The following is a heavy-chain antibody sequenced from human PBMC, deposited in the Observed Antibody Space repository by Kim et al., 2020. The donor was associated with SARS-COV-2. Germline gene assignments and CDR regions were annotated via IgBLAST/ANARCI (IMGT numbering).Heavy chain of an antibody. Sequence: GGSLRLSCTASGFVFSSYDFHWVRQTTGGGLEWLSAIGTPGDTYYSGSGKGRFTISRDNAKNSLFLQMNNLRAGDTAVYYFARATFDSDGYYYHYGMDV. CDR2: IGTPGDT. V-gene: IGHV3-13*01. J-gene: IGHJ6*01. D-gene: IGHD3-9*01. CDR3: ARATFDSDGYYYHYGMDV. CDR1: GFVFSSYD.